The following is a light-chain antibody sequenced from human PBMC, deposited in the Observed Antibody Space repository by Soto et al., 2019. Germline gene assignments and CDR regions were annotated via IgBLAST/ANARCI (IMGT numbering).Light chain of an antibody. J-gene: IGKJ5*01. V-gene: IGKV3D-15*01. CDR1: QSVGTR. Sequence: EVLMTQSPASLSVSPGERVTLSCRASQSVGTRLAWYQQKPGQAPRLLIYDASNRATGVPARFSGSGSGTEFTLTITSLQSEDFAVYCCQQYNNWPLTFGPGTRLEIK. CDR2: DAS. CDR3: QQYNNWPLT.